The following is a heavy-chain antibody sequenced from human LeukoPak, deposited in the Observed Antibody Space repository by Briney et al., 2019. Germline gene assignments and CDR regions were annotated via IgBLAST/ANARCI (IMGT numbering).Heavy chain of an antibody. CDR3: ATLSVAAADWDDDY. D-gene: IGHD6-13*01. Sequence: GGSLRLSCAASGFTFSSYAMSWVRQAPGKGLEGVSGISITGGSTYYADSVKGRFTISRDNSTNKLYLQMNSLRAEDTAVYYCATLSVAAADWDDDYWGQGTLLTVSS. J-gene: IGHJ4*02. CDR1: GFTFSSYA. V-gene: IGHV3-23*01. CDR2: ISITGGST.